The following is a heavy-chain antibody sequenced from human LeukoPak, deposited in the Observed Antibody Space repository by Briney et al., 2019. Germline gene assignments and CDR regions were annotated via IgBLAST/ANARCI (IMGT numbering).Heavy chain of an antibody. V-gene: IGHV3-23*01. CDR2: VTGGGTT. CDR3: ASAGYCSGGSCKRGDFDV. J-gene: IGHJ3*01. Sequence: GGSLRLSCAASGLTFSSYAMSWVRQAPGKGLEWVSTVTGGGTTYYADSVNGRFTISRDNSENTLSLQMGSLRAEDTARYYCASAGYCSGGSCKRGDFDVWGQGTMVTVSS. CDR1: GLTFSSYA. D-gene: IGHD2-15*01.